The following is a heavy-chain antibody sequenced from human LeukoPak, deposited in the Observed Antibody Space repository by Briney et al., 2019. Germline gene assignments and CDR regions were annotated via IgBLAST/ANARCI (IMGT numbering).Heavy chain of an antibody. CDR3: ARYYDFWSSYSSYYYMDV. CDR2: ISSSSNYI. V-gene: IGHV3-21*01. CDR1: GFTFSNYS. D-gene: IGHD3-3*01. J-gene: IGHJ6*03. Sequence: GGSLRLSCAASGFTFSNYSMNWVRQAPGKGLEWVSSISSSSNYIYYADSVKGRVTISRDNAKNSLYLQMNSLRAEDTAVYYCARYYDFWSSYSSYYYMDVWGKGTTVTVSS.